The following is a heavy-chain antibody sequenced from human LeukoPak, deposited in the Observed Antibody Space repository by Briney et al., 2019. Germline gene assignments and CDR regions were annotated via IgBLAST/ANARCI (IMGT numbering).Heavy chain of an antibody. D-gene: IGHD6-13*01. Sequence: ASVKVSCKVSGYTLTELSMHWVRQAPGKGLEWMGGFDPEDGETIYAQKFQGRVTMTEDTSTDTAYMELSRLRSDDTAVYYCARDLRYSSSWFDYWGQGTLVTVSS. CDR1: GYTLTELS. CDR2: FDPEDGET. CDR3: ARDLRYSSSWFDY. J-gene: IGHJ4*02. V-gene: IGHV1-24*01.